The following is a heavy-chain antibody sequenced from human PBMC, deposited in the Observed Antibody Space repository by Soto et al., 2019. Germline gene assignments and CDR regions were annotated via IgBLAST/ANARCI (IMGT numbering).Heavy chain of an antibody. D-gene: IGHD2-2*01. CDR1: GYTFTNYG. J-gene: IGHJ4*02. V-gene: IGHV1-8*02. CDR3: ARQTYCSSTSCPDY. CDR2: MNPNSGNT. Sequence: GASVKVSCKASGYTFTNYGITWVRQAPGQGLEWMGWMNPNSGNTGYAQKFQGRVTMTRNTSISTAYMELSSLRSEDTAVYYCARQTYCSSTSCPDYWGQGTLVTVSS.